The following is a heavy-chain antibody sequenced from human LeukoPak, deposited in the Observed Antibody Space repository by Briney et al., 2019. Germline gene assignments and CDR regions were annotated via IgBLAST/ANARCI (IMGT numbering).Heavy chain of an antibody. CDR2: MNPNSGNT. CDR3: ARVAGNCGGDCYRLVY. D-gene: IGHD2-21*01. CDR1: GYTLTTYD. Sequence: GASVKVSCKASGYTLTTYDINWVRQATGQGLEWMAWMNPNSGNTGYAQKFQGRVTMTRNTSISTAYMELSSLRSEDTAVYYCARVAGNCGGDCYRLVYWGQGTLVTVSS. J-gene: IGHJ4*02. V-gene: IGHV1-8*01.